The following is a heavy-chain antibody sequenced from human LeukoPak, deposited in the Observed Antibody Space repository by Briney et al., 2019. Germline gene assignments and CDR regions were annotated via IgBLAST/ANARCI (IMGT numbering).Heavy chain of an antibody. V-gene: IGHV4-59*01. J-gene: IGHJ5*02. D-gene: IGHD2-15*01. Sequence: SETLSLTCTVSGGSISSYYWSWIRRPPGKGLEWIGHIYYSGSTSYNPSLKSRVTISIDTSKNQFSLRLSSVTAADTAVYYCARAEDRGFDLWGQGTLVTVSS. CDR1: GGSISSYY. CDR2: IYYSGST. CDR3: ARAEDRGFDL.